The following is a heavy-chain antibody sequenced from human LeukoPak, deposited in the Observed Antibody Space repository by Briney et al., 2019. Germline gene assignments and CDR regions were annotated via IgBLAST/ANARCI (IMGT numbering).Heavy chain of an antibody. CDR1: GYTFTGYY. J-gene: IGHJ4*02. D-gene: IGHD3-10*01. CDR2: INPNSGGT. V-gene: IGHV1-2*02. Sequence: ASVKVSCKASGYTFTGYYMHWVRQAPGQGLEWMGWINPNSGGTNYAQKFQGRVTMTRDTSISTAYMELSRLRSDDTAVYYCARDRNYGSGSYYSAPLADYWGQGTLVTVSS. CDR3: ARDRNYGSGSYYSAPLADY.